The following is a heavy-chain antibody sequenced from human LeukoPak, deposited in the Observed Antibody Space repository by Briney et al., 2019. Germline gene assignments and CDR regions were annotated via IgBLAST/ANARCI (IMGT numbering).Heavy chain of an antibody. CDR2: ISASSSTI. V-gene: IGHV3-48*02. CDR3: ATISSFTVTNDY. CDR1: GVILRTYS. Sequence: AGSLRLSCAASGVILRTYSMIWVRQAPGKGLEWVSYISASSSTIYYADSVKGRFTISRDNAKTSLYLQMNSLRDEDTAVYYCATISSFTVTNDYSGQGTLVTVSS. D-gene: IGHD4-17*01. J-gene: IGHJ4*02.